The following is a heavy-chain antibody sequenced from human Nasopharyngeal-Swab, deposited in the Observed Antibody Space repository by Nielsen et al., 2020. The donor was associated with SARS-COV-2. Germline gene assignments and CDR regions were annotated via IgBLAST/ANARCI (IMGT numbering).Heavy chain of an antibody. CDR2: ISGSGGST. V-gene: IGHV3-23*01. J-gene: IGHJ4*02. D-gene: IGHD3-22*01. CDR1: GFTFSSYA. CDR3: AGQDSSAYYYVFNY. Sequence: GESLKISCAASGFTFSSYAMSWVRQAPGKGLEWVSAISGSGGSTYYADSVKGRFTISRDNSKNTLYLQMNSLRAEDTAVYYCAGQDSSAYYYVFNYWGQGTLVTVSS.